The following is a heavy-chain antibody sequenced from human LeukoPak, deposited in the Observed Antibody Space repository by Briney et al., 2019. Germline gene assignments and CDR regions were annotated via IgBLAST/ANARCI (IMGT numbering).Heavy chain of an antibody. CDR1: GFTFSSYG. D-gene: IGHD3-22*01. J-gene: IGHJ4*02. Sequence: PGGSLRLSCAASGFTFSSYGMHWVRQAPGKGLEWVAVISYDGSNKYYADSVKGRFTISRDNSKNTLYLQMNSLRAEDTAVYYCAKGAGRYYDSSGYYYGHNPDYWGQGTLATVSS. CDR3: AKGAGRYYDSSGYYYGHNPDY. CDR2: ISYDGSNK. V-gene: IGHV3-30*18.